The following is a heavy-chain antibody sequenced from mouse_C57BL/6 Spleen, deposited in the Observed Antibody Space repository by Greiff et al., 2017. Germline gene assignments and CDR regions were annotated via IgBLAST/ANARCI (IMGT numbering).Heavy chain of an antibody. V-gene: IGHV5-4*03. CDR1: GFTFSSYA. Sequence: EVKVVESGGGLVKPGGSLKLSCAASGFTFSSYAMSWVRQTPEKRLEWVATISDGGSYTYYPDNVKGRFTISRDNAKNNLYLQMSHLKSEDTAMYYCARSYYYGSRRDAMDYWGQGTSVTVSS. J-gene: IGHJ4*01. CDR2: ISDGGSYT. CDR3: ARSYYYGSRRDAMDY. D-gene: IGHD1-1*01.